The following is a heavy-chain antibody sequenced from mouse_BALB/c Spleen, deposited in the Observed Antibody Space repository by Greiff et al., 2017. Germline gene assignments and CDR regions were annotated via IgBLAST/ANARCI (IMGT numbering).Heavy chain of an antibody. Sequence: DVHLVESGGGLVQPGGSRKLSCAASGFTFSSFGMHWVRQAPEKGLEWVAYISSGSSTIYYADTVKGRFTISRDNPKNTLFLQMTSLRSEDTAMYYCARDYGNHGGFAYWGQGTLVTVSA. V-gene: IGHV5-17*02. J-gene: IGHJ3*01. CDR1: GFTFSSFG. CDR3: ARDYGNHGGFAY. CDR2: ISSGSSTI. D-gene: IGHD2-1*01.